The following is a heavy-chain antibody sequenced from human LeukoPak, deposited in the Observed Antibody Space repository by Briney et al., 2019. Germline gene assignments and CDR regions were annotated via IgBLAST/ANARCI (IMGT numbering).Heavy chain of an antibody. J-gene: IGHJ4*02. Sequence: GGSLRLSCAASGFTFSSYAMSWVRQAPGKGLEWVSAISGSGGSTYYADSVKGRFTISRDNSKNTLYLQMNSLRAEDTAIYYCARLISRYSSGWNLGGYGYWGQGTLVTVSS. V-gene: IGHV3-23*01. D-gene: IGHD6-19*01. CDR3: ARLISRYSSGWNLGGYGY. CDR2: ISGSGGST. CDR1: GFTFSSYA.